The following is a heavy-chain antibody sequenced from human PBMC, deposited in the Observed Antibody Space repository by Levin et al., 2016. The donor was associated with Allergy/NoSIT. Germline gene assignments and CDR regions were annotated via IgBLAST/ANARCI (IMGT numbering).Heavy chain of an antibody. D-gene: IGHD2-2*01. CDR2: ISSSSSYI. CDR3: ARDSPNIVVVPAAMNDYMDV. J-gene: IGHJ6*03. V-gene: IGHV3-21*01. Sequence: WIRQPPGKGLEWVSSISSSSSYIYYADSVKGRFTISRDNAKNSLYLQMNSLRAEDTAVYYCARDSPNIVVVPAAMNDYMDVWGKGTTVTVSS.